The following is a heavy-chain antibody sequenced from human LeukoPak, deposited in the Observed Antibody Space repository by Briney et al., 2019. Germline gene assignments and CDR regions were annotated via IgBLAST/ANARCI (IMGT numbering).Heavy chain of an antibody. Sequence: GASVKVSCKASGYTFTSYGISWVRQAPGQGLEWMEWISAYNGNTNYAQKLQGRVTMTTDTSTSKAYMELRSLRSDDTAVYYCARDLGDHSTGRFAGGRNYYFYGMDAWGQGTTVTVSS. CDR1: GYTFTSYG. D-gene: IGHD1-1*01. CDR2: ISAYNGNT. J-gene: IGHJ6*02. V-gene: IGHV1-18*01. CDR3: ARDLGDHSTGRFAGGRNYYFYGMDA.